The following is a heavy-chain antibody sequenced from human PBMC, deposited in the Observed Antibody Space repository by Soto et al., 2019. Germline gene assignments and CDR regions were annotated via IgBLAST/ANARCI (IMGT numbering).Heavy chain of an antibody. CDR2: IDWDDDK. J-gene: IGHJ6*02. CDR1: SGSIDSGDFY. Sequence: TLSLTCTVSSGSIDSGDFYWSWIRQSPGKGLEWLARIDWDDDKFYSTSLKTRLTISKDTSKNQVVLTMTNMDPVDTATYYCARSPVRGYSYGSYYYYGMDVWGQGTTVTVSS. CDR3: ARSPVRGYSYGSYYYYGMDV. D-gene: IGHD5-18*01. V-gene: IGHV2-70*16.